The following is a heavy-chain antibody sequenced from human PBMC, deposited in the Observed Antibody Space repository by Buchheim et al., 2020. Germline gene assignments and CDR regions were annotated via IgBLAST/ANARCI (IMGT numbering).Heavy chain of an antibody. V-gene: IGHV4-30-4*01. CDR1: GGSISSGDYY. J-gene: IGHJ2*01. Sequence: QVQLQESGPGLVKPSQTLSLTCTVSGGSISSGDYYWSWIRQPPGKGLEWIGYIYYSGSTYYNPSLKSRVTISVDTSKNQVFLKLSSVTAADTAVYYCARVVGIAVAGQNWYFDLWGRGTL. D-gene: IGHD6-19*01. CDR2: IYYSGST. CDR3: ARVVGIAVAGQNWYFDL.